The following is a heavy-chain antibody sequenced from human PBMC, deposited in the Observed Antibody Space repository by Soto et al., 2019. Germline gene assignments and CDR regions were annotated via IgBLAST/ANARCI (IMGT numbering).Heavy chain of an antibody. D-gene: IGHD6-13*01. CDR3: ARLWYEGNPDDY. V-gene: IGHV3-15*07. CDR1: GFTFSNAW. Sequence: GGSLRLSCAASGFTFSNAWMNWVRQAPGKGLEWVGRIKSKTDGGTTDYAAPVKGRFTISRDDSKNTLYLQMNSLKTEDTAIYYCARLWYEGNPDDYWGQGTLVTVSS. J-gene: IGHJ4*02. CDR2: IKSKTDGGTT.